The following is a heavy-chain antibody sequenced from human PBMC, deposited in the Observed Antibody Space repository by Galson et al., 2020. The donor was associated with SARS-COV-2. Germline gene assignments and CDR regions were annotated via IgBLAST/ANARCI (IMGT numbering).Heavy chain of an antibody. Sequence: SETLSLTCAVSGLSVKRGHFSGWLRPPPGKGLGWIGNFYQDGTTYYNPPLKSRATISIDTTNNLFSLRLNLMTAAATAVYYCARQAVECSGGVFIHNYFDPMDVWGQGTTVIVSS. CDR3: ARQAVECSGGVFIHNYFDPMDV. CDR2: FYQDGTT. CDR1: GLSVKRGHF. V-gene: IGHV4-38-2*01. D-gene: IGHD2-8*02. J-gene: IGHJ6*02.